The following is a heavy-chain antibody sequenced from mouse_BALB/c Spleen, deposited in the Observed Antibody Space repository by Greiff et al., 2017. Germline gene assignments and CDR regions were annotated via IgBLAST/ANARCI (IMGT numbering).Heavy chain of an antibody. V-gene: IGHV1-69*01. Sequence: VQLQQPGAELVMPGASVKMSCKASGYTFPDYWMHWVKQRPGQGLEWIGAIDTSDSYTSYNQKFKGKATLTVDESSSTAYMQLSSLTSEDSAVYYCARRNYRYAMDYWGQGTSVTVSS. J-gene: IGHJ4*01. CDR1: GYTFPDYW. CDR3: ARRNYRYAMDY. D-gene: IGHD2-14*01. CDR2: IDTSDSYT.